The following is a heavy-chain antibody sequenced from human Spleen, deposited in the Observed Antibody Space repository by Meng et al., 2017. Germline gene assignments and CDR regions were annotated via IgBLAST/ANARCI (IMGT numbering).Heavy chain of an antibody. CDR1: GYTFTRYG. CDR2: ISAYNANT. CDR3: ARGVPSNTRTVVDYLDY. D-gene: IGHD3-22*01. J-gene: IGHJ4*02. Sequence: ASVKVSCKASGYTFTRYGFSWVRQAPGQGLEWMGGISAYNANTNYAQKLQGRVTMTTDTSTSTAYMELRKLRSDDTAVYYGARGVPSNTRTVVDYLDYWGQGTLVTVSS. V-gene: IGHV1-18*01.